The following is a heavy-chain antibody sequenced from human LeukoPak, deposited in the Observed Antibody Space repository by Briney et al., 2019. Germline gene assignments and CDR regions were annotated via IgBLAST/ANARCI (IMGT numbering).Heavy chain of an antibody. J-gene: IGHJ5*02. CDR1: GFTFSSYA. V-gene: IGHV3-23*01. Sequence: GGSLRLSCAPSGFTFSSYAMSWVRHAPGKGLEWGSAISGRWGSTYYADSVRGRFTLSRDNSKKTLYLQMNSLRAEDTAVYYCAKGNVVVVAATPVRWFDPWGQGTLVTVSS. D-gene: IGHD2-15*01. CDR3: AKGNVVVVAATPVRWFDP. CDR2: ISGRWGST.